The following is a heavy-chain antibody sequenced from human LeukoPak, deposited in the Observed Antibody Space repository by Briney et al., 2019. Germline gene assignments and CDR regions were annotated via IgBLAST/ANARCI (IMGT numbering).Heavy chain of an antibody. CDR2: INHSGST. CDR1: GYSISSGYY. D-gene: IGHD3-16*02. V-gene: IGHV4-38-2*02. J-gene: IGHJ4*02. CDR3: AREWYDYVWGSYRFDY. Sequence: SETLSLTCTVSGYSISSGYYWSWIRQPPGKGLEWIGEINHSGSTNYNPSLKSRVTISVDTSKNQFSLKLSSVTAADTAVYYCAREWYDYVWGSYRFDYWGQGTLVTVSS.